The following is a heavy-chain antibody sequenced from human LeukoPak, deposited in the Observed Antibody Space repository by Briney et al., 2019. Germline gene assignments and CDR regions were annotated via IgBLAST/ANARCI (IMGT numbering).Heavy chain of an antibody. CDR2: IYYNGDN. V-gene: IGHV2-5*01. D-gene: IGHD3-9*01. CDR3: ARLRVTIDWRSYFDY. Sequence: SGPTLVKPTQTLTLTCTFSDFSLSSGGLGVGWIRQPPAKALEWLAFIYYNGDNRYSPSLRSRLTITKDPSKNLVVFEMTNMDPADTATYYCARLRVTIDWRSYFDYWGQGILVTVSS. CDR1: DFSLSSGGLG. J-gene: IGHJ4*02.